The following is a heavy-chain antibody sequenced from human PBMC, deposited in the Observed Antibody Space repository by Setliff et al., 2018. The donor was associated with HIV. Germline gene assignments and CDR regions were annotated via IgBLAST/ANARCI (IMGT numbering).Heavy chain of an antibody. CDR1: AFTFSNAW. Sequence: GGSLRLSCAASAFTFSNAWMNWVRQAPGKGLEWVGRIQSKIDGGTTDYAAPVKGRFTISRDDSKNMLYLQMNSLKTEDTAVYYCATAGEYYDDSGYFFDYWGQGANPWHDTFDIWGHGTKVTVSS. J-gene: IGHJ3*02. CDR3: ATAGEYYDDSGYFFDYWGQGANPWHDTFDI. CDR2: IQSKIDGGTT. V-gene: IGHV3-15*07. D-gene: IGHD3-22*01.